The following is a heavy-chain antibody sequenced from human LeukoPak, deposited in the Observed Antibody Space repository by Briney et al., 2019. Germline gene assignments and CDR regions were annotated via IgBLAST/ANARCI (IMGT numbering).Heavy chain of an antibody. D-gene: IGHD5-18*01. CDR1: GGSFSGYY. CDR2: IYYSGST. Sequence: SETLSLTCAVYGGSFSGYYWTWIRQSPEKGLEWIGYIYYSGSTNYNPSLKSRVTISVDTSKNQFSLKLSSVTAADTAVYYCAALGYSYGFDYWGQGTLVTVSS. CDR3: AALGYSYGFDY. J-gene: IGHJ4*02. V-gene: IGHV4-59*01.